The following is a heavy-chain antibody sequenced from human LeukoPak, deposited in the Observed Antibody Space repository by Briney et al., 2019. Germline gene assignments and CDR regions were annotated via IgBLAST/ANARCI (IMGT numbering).Heavy chain of an antibody. CDR3: ARSHGGYLDY. V-gene: IGHV6-1*01. Sequence: SRGRGWLGRTYYRAKCYNEYAASVKSRITMKQDTSKDQFSLQLNSVTPDDTAVYYCARSHGGYLDYWGQGTLVTVSS. J-gene: IGHJ4*02. D-gene: IGHD2-15*01. CDR2: TYYRAKCYN.